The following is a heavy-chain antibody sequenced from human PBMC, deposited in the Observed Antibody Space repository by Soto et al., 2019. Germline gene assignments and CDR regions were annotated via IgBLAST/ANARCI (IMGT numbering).Heavy chain of an antibody. V-gene: IGHV2-5*02. D-gene: IGHD3-16*01. J-gene: IGHJ4*02. CDR3: AHKGGGDRILDY. CDR1: GFSLSTSGVG. CDR2: IYWDDAK. Sequence: QITLKESGPPLVKPTQTLTLTCTFSGFSLSTSGVGVGWIRQPPGKALEWVALIYWDDAKEYSPSLKSRLTNTKDTSKNQVALTMTNMDPVDTATYYCAHKGGGDRILDYWGQGTLVTVSS.